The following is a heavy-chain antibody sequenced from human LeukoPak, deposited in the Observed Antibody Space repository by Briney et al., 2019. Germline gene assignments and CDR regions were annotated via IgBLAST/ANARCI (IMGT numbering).Heavy chain of an antibody. V-gene: IGHV5-51*01. D-gene: IGHD2-15*01. CDR2: IYPGDSDT. Sequence: GESLKISCKGSGYSFTSYWIGWVRQMPGKGLEWTGIIYPGDSDTRYSPSFQGQVTISADKSISTAYLQWSSLKASDTAMYYCARFPGVVLDYYYGMDVWGQGTTVTVSS. J-gene: IGHJ6*02. CDR1: GYSFTSYW. CDR3: ARFPGVVLDYYYGMDV.